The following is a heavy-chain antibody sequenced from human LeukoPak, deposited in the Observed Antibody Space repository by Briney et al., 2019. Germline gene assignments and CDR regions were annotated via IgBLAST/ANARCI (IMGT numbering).Heavy chain of an antibody. CDR1: GFTFSSYA. CDR3: AREANDYSNFRDAFDI. J-gene: IGHJ3*02. Sequence: GGSLRLSCAASGFTFSSYAMSWVRQAPGKGLEWVGRTRNKANSYTTEYAASVKGRFTISRDDSKNSLYLQMNSLKTEDTAVYYCAREANDYSNFRDAFDIWGQGTMVTVSS. D-gene: IGHD4-11*01. CDR2: TRNKANSYTT. V-gene: IGHV3-72*01.